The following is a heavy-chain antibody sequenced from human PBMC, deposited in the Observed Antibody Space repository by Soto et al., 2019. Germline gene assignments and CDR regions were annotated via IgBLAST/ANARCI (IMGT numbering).Heavy chain of an antibody. CDR1: GFTFSSYW. D-gene: IGHD3-10*01. J-gene: IGHJ6*03. CDR2: IKQDESEK. Sequence: EVQLVESGGGLVQPGGSLRLSCAASGFTFSSYWMSWVRQAPGKGLEWVANIKQDESEKYYVDSVKGRSTISRDNAKNSLDLQITSPRAPDAAVDYCAEANMVRGVISGSRGGVHKGWLPHYYMDFGGKGTTITVSS. V-gene: IGHV3-7*01. CDR3: AEANMVRGVISGSRGGVHKGWLPHYYMDF.